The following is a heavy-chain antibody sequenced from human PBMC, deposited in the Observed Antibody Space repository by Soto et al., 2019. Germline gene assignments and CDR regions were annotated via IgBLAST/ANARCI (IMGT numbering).Heavy chain of an antibody. CDR3: AHRYGGNYYRWYFDS. J-gene: IGHJ4*02. D-gene: IGHD1-26*01. Sequence: QITLKESGPTLVKPTQPLTVTCTFSGFSLSTSGAGVGWIRQSPGKAPEWLALISWKDEKRYNPGLKSRLTITKDTSKNQVVRTMTNLDPVDTATYFCAHRYGGNYYRWYFDSWGQGTLVTVSS. CDR2: ISWKDEK. V-gene: IGHV2-5*01. CDR1: GFSLSTSGAG.